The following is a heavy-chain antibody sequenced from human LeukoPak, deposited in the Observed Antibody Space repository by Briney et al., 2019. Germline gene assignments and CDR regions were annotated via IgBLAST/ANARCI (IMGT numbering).Heavy chain of an antibody. J-gene: IGHJ5*02. CDR3: ATLGIDSSSRFFDP. Sequence: SVKVSCKASGGTLSSYAISWVRQAPGQGLEWMGGIIPIYGTANYAQKFQGRVTITTDESTSTAYMELSSLRSEDTAVYYCATLGIDSSSRFFDPWGQGTLVTVSS. D-gene: IGHD6-6*01. CDR2: IIPIYGTA. CDR1: GGTLSSYA. V-gene: IGHV1-69*05.